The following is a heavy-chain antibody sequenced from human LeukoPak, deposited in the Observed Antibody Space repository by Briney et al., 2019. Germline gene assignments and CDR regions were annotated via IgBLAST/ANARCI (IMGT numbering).Heavy chain of an antibody. D-gene: IGHD6-13*01. Sequence: ASVKVSCKASGYTFTSYGISWVRQAPGQGLEWMGWISAYNGNTNYAQKLQGRVTMTTDTSTSTAYMELRSLRSDDTAVYHCAREPLSHPQYSSSWYLDYWGQGTLVTVSS. CDR3: AREPLSHPQYSSSWYLDY. CDR2: ISAYNGNT. V-gene: IGHV1-18*01. CDR1: GYTFTSYG. J-gene: IGHJ4*02.